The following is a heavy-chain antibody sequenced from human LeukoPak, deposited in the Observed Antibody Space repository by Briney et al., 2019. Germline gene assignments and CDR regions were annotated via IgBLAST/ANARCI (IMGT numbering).Heavy chain of an antibody. CDR2: IRFDGSNK. Sequence: GGSLRLSCAASGFTFSNYAVHWVRQTPGKGQEWVSFIRFDGSNKYYADSVKGRFTISRDSSNNTLYLQMNSLRAEDTAVYYCAKDLRSSADTKMGAPDYWGQGTLVTVSS. J-gene: IGHJ4*02. D-gene: IGHD1-26*01. CDR3: AKDLRSSADTKMGAPDY. CDR1: GFTFSNYA. V-gene: IGHV3-30*02.